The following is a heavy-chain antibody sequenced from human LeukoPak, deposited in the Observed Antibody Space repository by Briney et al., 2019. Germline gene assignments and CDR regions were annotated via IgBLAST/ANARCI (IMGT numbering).Heavy chain of an antibody. V-gene: IGHV3-15*01. CDR1: GFTFSSYG. J-gene: IGHJ3*02. D-gene: IGHD4-17*01. CDR3: TTPWGDYVLDAFDI. CDR2: IKSKTDGGTT. Sequence: PGGSLRLSCAASGFTFSSYGMHWVRQAPGKGLEWVGRIKSKTDGGTTDYAAPVKGRFTISRDDSKNTLYLQMNSLKTEDTAVYYCTTPWGDYVLDAFDIWGQGTMVTVSS.